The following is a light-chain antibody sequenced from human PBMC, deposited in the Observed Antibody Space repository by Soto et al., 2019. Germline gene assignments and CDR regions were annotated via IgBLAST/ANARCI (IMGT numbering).Light chain of an antibody. CDR2: DAS. CDR1: QSISTW. Sequence: DIQMTQSPSTLSASVGDRVTITCRASQSISTWLAWYRQKPGKAPELLISDASSLEGGVPSRFSGSGSGAEFTLTISSLQPDDFATYYCQQYNSYSLWTFGQGTKVDIK. CDR3: QQYNSYSLWT. V-gene: IGKV1-5*01. J-gene: IGKJ1*01.